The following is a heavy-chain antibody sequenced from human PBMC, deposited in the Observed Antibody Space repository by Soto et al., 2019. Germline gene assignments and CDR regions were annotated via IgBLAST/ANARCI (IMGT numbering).Heavy chain of an antibody. CDR3: AKDLLQEVVTVTNDY. CDR2: ISGSGGST. Sequence: GGSLRLSCAASGFTFSSYAMSWVRQAPGKGLEWVPAISGSGGSTYYADSVKGRFTISRDNSKNTLYLQMNSLRAEDTAVYYCAKDLLQEVVTVTNDYWGQGTLVTVSS. CDR1: GFTFSSYA. D-gene: IGHD4-17*01. V-gene: IGHV3-23*01. J-gene: IGHJ4*02.